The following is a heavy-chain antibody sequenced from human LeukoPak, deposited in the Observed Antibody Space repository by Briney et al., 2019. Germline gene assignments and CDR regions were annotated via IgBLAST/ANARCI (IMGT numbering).Heavy chain of an antibody. D-gene: IGHD4-17*01. CDR1: GFTFTSSA. Sequence: SVKVSCKASGFTFTSSAMQWVRQARGQRLEWIGWIVVGSGNTNYAQKFQERVTITRDMSTSTAYMELSSLRSEDTAVYYCAADPYGDYRESSGYYYGMDVWGQGTTVTVSS. J-gene: IGHJ6*02. CDR3: AADPYGDYRESSGYYYGMDV. V-gene: IGHV1-58*02. CDR2: IVVGSGNT.